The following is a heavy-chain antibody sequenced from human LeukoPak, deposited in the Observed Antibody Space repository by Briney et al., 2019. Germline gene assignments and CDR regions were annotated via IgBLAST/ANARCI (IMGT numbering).Heavy chain of an antibody. Sequence: SETLSLTCTVSGGSISSYYWSWIRQPPGKGLEWIGYIYYSGSTNYNPSLKSRDTISVDTSKNQFSLKLSSVTAADTAVYYCARYGSGSYMRVYFDYWGQGTLVTVSS. CDR1: GGSISSYY. D-gene: IGHD3-10*01. J-gene: IGHJ4*02. CDR2: IYYSGST. CDR3: ARYGSGSYMRVYFDY. V-gene: IGHV4-59*08.